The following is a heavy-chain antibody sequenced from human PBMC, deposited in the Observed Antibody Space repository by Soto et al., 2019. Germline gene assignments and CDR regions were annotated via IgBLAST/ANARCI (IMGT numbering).Heavy chain of an antibody. Sequence: ESLRLSCEASGFIFSTYLMSWVRQAPGKGLEWVANIKQGGNEKFYVDSVKGRFTISRDNAKKSLFLQMNRLRPEDTAVYYCVGALTYEVPYYYYGMDVWGQGTTVTVSS. CDR3: VGALTYEVPYYYYGMDV. CDR2: IKQGGNEK. D-gene: IGHD3-16*01. V-gene: IGHV3-7*01. J-gene: IGHJ6*02. CDR1: GFIFSTYL.